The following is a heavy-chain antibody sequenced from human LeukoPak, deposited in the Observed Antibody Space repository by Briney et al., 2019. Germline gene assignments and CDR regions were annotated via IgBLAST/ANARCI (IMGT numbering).Heavy chain of an antibody. CDR2: IKQDGSEK. CDR3: ARDGITIFGVVTLHDY. V-gene: IGHV3-7*01. CDR1: GFTFSSYW. Sequence: GGSLRLSCAASGFTFSSYWMSWVRLAPGKGLEWVANIKQDGSEKYYVDSVKGRFTISRDNAKNSLYLQMNSLRAEDTAVYYCARDGITIFGVVTLHDYWGQGTLVTVSS. J-gene: IGHJ4*02. D-gene: IGHD3-3*01.